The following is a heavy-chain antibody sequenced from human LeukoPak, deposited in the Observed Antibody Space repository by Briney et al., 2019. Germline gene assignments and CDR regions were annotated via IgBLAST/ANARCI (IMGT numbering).Heavy chain of an antibody. V-gene: IGHV3-21*05. CDR3: ARVADIVVVPAAMARYGMDV. Sequence: PGGSLRLSCAASGFTFSSYSMNWVRQAPGKGLEWVSYISSSSSYIYYADSVKGRFTISRDNAKNSLYLQMNSLRAEDTAVYYCARVADIVVVPAAMARYGMDVWGQGTTVTVSS. D-gene: IGHD2-2*01. CDR1: GFTFSSYS. J-gene: IGHJ6*02. CDR2: ISSSSSYI.